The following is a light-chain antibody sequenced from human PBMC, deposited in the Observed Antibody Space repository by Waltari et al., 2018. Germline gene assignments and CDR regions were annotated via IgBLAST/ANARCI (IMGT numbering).Light chain of an antibody. V-gene: IGKV1-27*01. Sequence: IQMTQSPSSLSASIGDRVTITCRAIRYVTHFLAWYQQRPGKVPRLLIHSASTLQSGVPSRFSGSGSGTEFTLTIDSLQPEDLATYYCQNYDTAPFTFGPGTKVDLK. CDR2: SAS. CDR3: QNYDTAPFT. CDR1: RYVTHF. J-gene: IGKJ3*01.